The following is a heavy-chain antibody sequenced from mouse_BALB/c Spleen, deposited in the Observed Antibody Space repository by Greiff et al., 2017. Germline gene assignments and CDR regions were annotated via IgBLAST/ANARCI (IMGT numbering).Heavy chain of an antibody. CDR2: IDPYYGGT. J-gene: IGHJ4*01. D-gene: IGHD2-3*01. V-gene: IGHV1-39*01. CDR3: AIRGDGYHYYAMDY. CDR1: GYSFTGYN. Sequence: VHVKQSGPELVKPGASVKISCKASGYSFTGYNMNWVKQSNGKSLEWIGNIDPYYGGTSYNQKFKGKATLTVDKSSSTAYMQLKSLTSEDSAVYYCAIRGDGYHYYAMDYWGQGTSVTVSS.